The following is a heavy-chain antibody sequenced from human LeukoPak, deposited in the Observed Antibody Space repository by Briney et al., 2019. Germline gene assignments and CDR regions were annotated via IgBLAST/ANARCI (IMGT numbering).Heavy chain of an antibody. V-gene: IGHV3-7*03. Sequence: GGSLRLSCAASGFTFSSYWMSWVRQAPGKGLEWVANIKQDGSEKYYVDSVKGRFTISRDNAKNSLYLQMNSPRAEDTAVYYCAKDAFCTSTNCYASYFDYWGQGTLVTVSS. CDR2: IKQDGSEK. CDR3: AKDAFCTSTNCYASYFDY. CDR1: GFTFSSYW. J-gene: IGHJ4*02. D-gene: IGHD2-2*01.